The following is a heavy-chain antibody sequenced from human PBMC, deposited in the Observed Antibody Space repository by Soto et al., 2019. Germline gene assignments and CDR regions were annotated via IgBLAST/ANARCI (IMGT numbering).Heavy chain of an antibody. CDR3: ASNPELRFLEWPHFDY. Sequence: GGSLRLSCAASGFTFSSYGMHWVRQAPGKGLEWVAVISYDGSNKYYADSVKGRFTISRDNSKNTLYLQMNSLRAEDTAVYYCASNPELRFLEWPHFDYWGQGTLVTVSS. J-gene: IGHJ4*02. CDR2: ISYDGSNK. V-gene: IGHV3-30*03. D-gene: IGHD3-3*01. CDR1: GFTFSSYG.